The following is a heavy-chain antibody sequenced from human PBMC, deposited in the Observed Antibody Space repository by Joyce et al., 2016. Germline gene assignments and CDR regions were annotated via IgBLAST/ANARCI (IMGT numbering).Heavy chain of an antibody. D-gene: IGHD2-2*01. CDR3: ASGVAGYCSSSTCPRPLDV. CDR2: IIPVVVTP. J-gene: IGHJ3*01. Sequence: QVHLVQSGAEMKMPGSSVKVSCTASGGYFGAQTFNWVRQTPGQGLEVMGGIIPVVVTPHYAQKFQGTVSITADTGTSTVFMEVRSLTSDDTAMYYCASGVAGYCSSSTCPRPLDVWGQGTMVIVS. V-gene: IGHV1-69*14. CDR1: GGYFGAQT.